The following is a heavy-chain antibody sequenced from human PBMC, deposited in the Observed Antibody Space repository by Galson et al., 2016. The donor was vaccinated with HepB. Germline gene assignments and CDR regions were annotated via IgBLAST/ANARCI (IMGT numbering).Heavy chain of an antibody. CDR1: GFTVSSNY. Sequence: SLRLSCAASGFTVSSNYMSWVRQAPGKGLEWVSVIYSGGSTYYADSVKGRFTISRDNTKNTLYLQMNSLRAEDTAVYYCASQLSIAAPLRMDVWGKGTTVTVSS. J-gene: IGHJ6*04. D-gene: IGHD6-6*01. V-gene: IGHV3-53*01. CDR3: ASQLSIAAPLRMDV. CDR2: IYSGGST.